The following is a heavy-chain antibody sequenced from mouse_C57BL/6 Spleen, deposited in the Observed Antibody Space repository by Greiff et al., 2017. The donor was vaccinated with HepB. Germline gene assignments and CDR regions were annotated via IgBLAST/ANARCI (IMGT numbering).Heavy chain of an antibody. J-gene: IGHJ3*01. V-gene: IGHV1-54*01. Sequence: QVQLQQSGAELVRPGTSVKVSCKASGYAFTNYLIEWVKQRPGQGLEWIGVINPGSGGTNYNEKFKGKATLTADKSSSTAYMQRSSLTSEDSAVYFCARGRAQATGSAWFAYWGQGTLVTVSA. CDR1: GYAFTNYL. CDR2: INPGSGGT. D-gene: IGHD3-2*02. CDR3: ARGRAQATGSAWFAY.